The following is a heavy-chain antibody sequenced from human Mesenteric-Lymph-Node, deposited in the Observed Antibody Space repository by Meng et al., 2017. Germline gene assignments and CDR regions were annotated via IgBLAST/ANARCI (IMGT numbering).Heavy chain of an antibody. V-gene: IGHV4-31*03. J-gene: IGHJ4*02. CDR2: IYYSGST. CDR3: ARGGGCSSSSCDLDY. CDR1: VGVTRRGGYY. Sequence: QGQLHTLRPAFVNPSHPPSATRTAAVGVTRRGGYYWTWFRQHPRKGLEWIGYIYYSGSTYYNPSLKSRVTISVDKSKNQFSLKLSSVTAADTAMYYCARGGGCSSSSCDLDYWGQGGLVTVSS. D-gene: IGHD2-2*01.